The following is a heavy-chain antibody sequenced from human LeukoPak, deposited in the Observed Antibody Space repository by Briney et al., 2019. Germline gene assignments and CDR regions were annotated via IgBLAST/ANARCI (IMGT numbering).Heavy chain of an antibody. D-gene: IGHD1-26*01. CDR2: ISAYNGNT. CDR1: GYTFTSYG. Sequence: ASVKVSCKASGYTFTSYGISWVRQAPGQGLEWMEWISAYNGNTNYAQKLQGRVTMTTDTSTSTAYMELRSLRSDDTAVYYCASGSRSPSYYYGMDVWGQGTTVTVSS. J-gene: IGHJ6*02. V-gene: IGHV1-18*01. CDR3: ASGSRSPSYYYGMDV.